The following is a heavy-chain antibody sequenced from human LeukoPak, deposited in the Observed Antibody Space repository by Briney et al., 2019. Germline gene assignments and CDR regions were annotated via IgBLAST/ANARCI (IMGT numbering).Heavy chain of an antibody. CDR3: ARGLGYYDSSGYGY. Sequence: GGSLRLSCAASGFTFSSYAMHWVRQAPGKGLEWVAVIPYDGSNKYYADSVKGRFTISRDNSKNTLYLQMNSLRAEDTAVYYCARGLGYYDSSGYGYWGQGTLVTVSS. D-gene: IGHD3-22*01. CDR2: IPYDGSNK. CDR1: GFTFSSYA. V-gene: IGHV3-30-3*01. J-gene: IGHJ4*02.